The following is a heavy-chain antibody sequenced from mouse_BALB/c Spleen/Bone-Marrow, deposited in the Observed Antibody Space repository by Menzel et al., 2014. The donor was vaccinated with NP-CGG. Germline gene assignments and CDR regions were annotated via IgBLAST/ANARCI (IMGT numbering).Heavy chain of an antibody. V-gene: IGHV1S81*02. CDR1: GYTFTSYY. CDR2: INPSNGGT. CDR3: TRGDDYDEEFAY. J-gene: IGHJ3*01. Sequence: QVQLQQSGAELVKPGASVKLSCKASGYTFTSYYMYWVKQRPGQGLEWIGGINPSNGGTNFNEKFESKATLTVDKSSSTAYVQLSSLTSEDSAVYYCTRGDDYDEEFAYWGQGTLVTVSA. D-gene: IGHD2-4*01.